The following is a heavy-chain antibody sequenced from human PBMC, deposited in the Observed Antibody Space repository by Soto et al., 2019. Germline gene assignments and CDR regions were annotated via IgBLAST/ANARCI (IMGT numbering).Heavy chain of an antibody. CDR3: ARDRYHIVVVTAKAGAFDI. CDR1: GYTFTGYY. Sequence: ASVKVSCKASGYTFTGYYMHWVRQAPGQGLEWMGWINPNSGGTNYAQKFQGRVTMTRDTSISTAYMELSRLRSDDTAVYYCARDRYHIVVVTAKAGAFDIWGQGTMVTVSS. D-gene: IGHD2-21*02. V-gene: IGHV1-2*02. CDR2: INPNSGGT. J-gene: IGHJ3*02.